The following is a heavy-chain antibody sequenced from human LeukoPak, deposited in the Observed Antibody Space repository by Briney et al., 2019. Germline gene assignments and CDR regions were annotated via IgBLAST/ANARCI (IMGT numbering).Heavy chain of an antibody. CDR3: AKFRLNYYDSSGSVASEFDY. J-gene: IGHJ4*02. CDR1: GFTFSSYW. V-gene: IGHV3-74*01. Sequence: GGSLRLSCAASGFTFSSYWMHWVRQAPGKGLVWVSRINSDGSSTSYADSVKGRFTISRDNAKNTLYLQMNSLRAEDTAVYYCAKFRLNYYDSSGSVASEFDYWGQGTLVTVSS. CDR2: INSDGSST. D-gene: IGHD3-22*01.